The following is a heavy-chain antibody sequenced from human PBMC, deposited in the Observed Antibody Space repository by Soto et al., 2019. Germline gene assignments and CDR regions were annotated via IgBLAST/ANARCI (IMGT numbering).Heavy chain of an antibody. J-gene: IGHJ4*02. CDR1: GGSISNGMYY. V-gene: IGHV4-61*01. D-gene: IGHD2-8*01. Sequence: PSETLSLTCTVSGGSISNGMYYWSWIRQPPGKGLEWIGNVYFTGNTIYNPSLKSRVTMSVDTYKDQFFLKLTSVTAADTAVYYCAIYCNNSDRRHLYYFDYWGLGTLVTVSS. CDR2: VYFTGNT. CDR3: AIYCNNSDRRHLYYFDY.